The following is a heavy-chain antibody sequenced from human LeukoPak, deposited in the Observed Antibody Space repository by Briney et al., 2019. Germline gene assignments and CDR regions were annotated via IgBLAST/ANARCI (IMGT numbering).Heavy chain of an antibody. CDR3: ARARGAGPGGHFNY. J-gene: IGHJ4*02. Sequence: GGSLRLSCAASGFSFSDNYMSWIRQAPGKGLEWVSYISNSGSYTNYPDSVKGRFTISRDNAKNSLYLQMNSLRDEDTAVYYCARARGAGPGGHFNYWGQGTLVTVSS. CDR1: GFSFSDNY. CDR2: ISNSGSYT. V-gene: IGHV3-11*05. D-gene: IGHD6-19*01.